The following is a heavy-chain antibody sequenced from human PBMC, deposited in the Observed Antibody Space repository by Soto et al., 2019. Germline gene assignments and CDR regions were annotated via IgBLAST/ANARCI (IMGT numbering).Heavy chain of an antibody. CDR3: ATAHYYDSSGYLDY. V-gene: IGHV3-21*04. CDR1: GFTFSSYS. J-gene: IGHJ4*02. CDR2: ISSSSSYI. D-gene: IGHD3-22*01. Sequence: GGSLRLSCAASGFTFSSYSMNWVRQAPGKGLEWVSSISSSSSYIYYADSVKGRFTISRDNSKNTLYLQMNSLRAEDTAVYYCATAHYYDSSGYLDYWGQGTLVTVSS.